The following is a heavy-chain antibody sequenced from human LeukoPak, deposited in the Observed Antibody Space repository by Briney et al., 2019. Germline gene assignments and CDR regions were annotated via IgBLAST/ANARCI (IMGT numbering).Heavy chain of an antibody. D-gene: IGHD2-15*01. CDR1: GGSVCSGSYY. CDR3: ARAPPMYCSGGSCYSGGVDY. V-gene: IGHV4-61*01. CDR2: IYYTGST. Sequence: PSETLSLTCTVYGGSVCSGSYYWRWIRQPPGKGLEWIGYIYYTGSTNYNPSLKTRVTISADTSKNQFSLKLSSVTAADTAVYYCARAPPMYCSGGSCYSGGVDYWGQGTLVTVSS. J-gene: IGHJ4*02.